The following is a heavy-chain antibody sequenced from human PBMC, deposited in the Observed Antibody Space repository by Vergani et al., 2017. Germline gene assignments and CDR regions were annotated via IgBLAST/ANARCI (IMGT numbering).Heavy chain of an antibody. CDR1: GGSISSGGYY. J-gene: IGHJ5*02. CDR3: ARGHSSARRYNWFDP. D-gene: IGHD6-19*01. V-gene: IGHV4-31*03. CDR2: IYYSGST. Sequence: QVQLQESGPGLVKPSQTLSLTCTVSGGSISSGGYYWRWIRQHPGKGLEWIGYIYYSGSTYYNPSLKSRVTISVDTSKNQFSLKLSSVTAADTAVYYCARGHSSARRYNWFDPWGQGTLVTVSS.